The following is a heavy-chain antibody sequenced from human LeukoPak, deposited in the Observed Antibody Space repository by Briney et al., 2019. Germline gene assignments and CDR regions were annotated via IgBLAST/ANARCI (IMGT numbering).Heavy chain of an antibody. V-gene: IGHV4-31*03. D-gene: IGHD6-13*01. CDR1: GGSISSGGYY. J-gene: IGHJ6*02. Sequence: SQTLSLTCTVSGGSISSGGYYWSWIRQHPGKGLEWIGYISYSGSASYNPSLRTRLTISIDTSKNQFTLTLSSVTAADTAVYYCARGLIGDSSSWNKYYYYYYGMDVWGQGTTVTVSS. CDR2: ISYSGSA. CDR3: ARGLIGDSSSWNKYYYYYYGMDV.